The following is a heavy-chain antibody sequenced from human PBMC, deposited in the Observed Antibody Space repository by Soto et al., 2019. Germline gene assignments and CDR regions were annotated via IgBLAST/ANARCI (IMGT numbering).Heavy chain of an antibody. J-gene: IGHJ4*02. D-gene: IGHD2-8*02. V-gene: IGHV4-4*07. Sequence: SETLSLTFSVAGASIAGRSSCSWIRQPAEKGLEWIGRFSLSGTTNYSPSLRSRVTMSADVSKNQFSLRLTSVTAADTALYYCARGMTPPGAPAWYYFDSWGQGTLVTVSS. CDR2: FSLSGTT. CDR1: GASIAGRSS. CDR3: ARGMTPPGAPAWYYFDS.